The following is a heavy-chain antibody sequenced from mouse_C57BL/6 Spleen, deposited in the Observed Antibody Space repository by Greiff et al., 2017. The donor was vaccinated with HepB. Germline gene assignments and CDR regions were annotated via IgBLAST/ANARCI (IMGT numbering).Heavy chain of an antibody. J-gene: IGHJ4*01. V-gene: IGHV1-39*01. CDR2: INPNYGTT. Sequence: VQLQQSGPELVKPGASVKISCKASGYSFTDYNMNWVKQSKGKSLEWIGVINPNYGTTSYNQKFKGKATLTVDHSSRTAYMQLNSLTSEDSAVYYCARSTTVVLYYYARDYWGKGTSVTVSS. CDR3: ARSTTVVLYYYARDY. CDR1: GYSFTDYN. D-gene: IGHD1-1*01.